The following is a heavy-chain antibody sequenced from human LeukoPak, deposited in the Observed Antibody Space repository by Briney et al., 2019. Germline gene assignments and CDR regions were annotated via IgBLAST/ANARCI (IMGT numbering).Heavy chain of an antibody. D-gene: IGHD7-27*01. CDR1: GYTFTSYG. CDR2: ISAYNGNT. Sequence: ASVKVSCKASGYTFTSYGISWVRQAPGQGLEWMGWISAYNGNTNYAQKLQGRVTMTTDTSTSTAYMELRSLRSDDTAVYYCARDDLTGEVLGSFDYWGQGTLVTVSS. J-gene: IGHJ4*02. V-gene: IGHV1-18*01. CDR3: ARDDLTGEVLGSFDY.